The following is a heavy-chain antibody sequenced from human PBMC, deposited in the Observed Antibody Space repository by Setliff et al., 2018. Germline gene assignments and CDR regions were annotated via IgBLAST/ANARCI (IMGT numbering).Heavy chain of an antibody. Sequence: EASVKVSCKTSGYNFITFGVNWVRQVPGQGFEWMGWISPYNGDADYAQKFQGRVTLTTDTSTGTAYMELRALSSDDTAIYYCTRGRGPRVVVAVPLDFWGQGTLVTVSS. CDR1: GYNFITFG. D-gene: IGHD2-15*01. CDR2: ISPYNGDA. J-gene: IGHJ4*02. CDR3: TRGRGPRVVVAVPLDF. V-gene: IGHV1-18*01.